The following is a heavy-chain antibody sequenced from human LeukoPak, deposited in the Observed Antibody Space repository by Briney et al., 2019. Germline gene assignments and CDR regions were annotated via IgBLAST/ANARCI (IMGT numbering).Heavy chain of an antibody. CDR2: ISSNGGST. J-gene: IGHJ4*02. D-gene: IGHD3-22*01. CDR3: VKDRYYYDSSGYFDY. Sequence: PGASLRLSCSASGFTFSSYAMHWVRQAPGKGLEYVSAISSNGGSTYYADSVKGRFTISRDNSKNTLYLQMSSLRAEDTAVYYCVKDRYYYDSSGYFDYWGQGTLVTVSS. V-gene: IGHV3-64D*09. CDR1: GFTFSSYA.